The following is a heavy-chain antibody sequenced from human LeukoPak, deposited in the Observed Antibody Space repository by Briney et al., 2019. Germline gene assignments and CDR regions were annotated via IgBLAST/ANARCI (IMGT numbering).Heavy chain of an antibody. CDR3: ARARDTTRSYYGMDV. V-gene: IGHV3-7*01. D-gene: IGHD1-26*01. Sequence: PSETLSLTCAVYGGSFSGYHWSWVRQAPGKGLEWVANIKQDGSEKYYVDSVKGRFTISRDNAKNSLYLQMNSLRAEDTAVYYCARARDTTRSYYGMDVWGQGTTVTVSS. CDR2: IKQDGSEK. J-gene: IGHJ6*02. CDR1: GGSFSGYH.